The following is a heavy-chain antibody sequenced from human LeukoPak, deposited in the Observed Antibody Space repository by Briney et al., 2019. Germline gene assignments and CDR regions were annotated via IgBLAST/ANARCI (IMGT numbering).Heavy chain of an antibody. D-gene: IGHD2-21*01. CDR3: ARDHGHKSVDY. J-gene: IGHJ4*02. CDR1: GYAFKRYG. Sequence: ASVKVSCKASGYAFKRYGISWVRQAPGQGLEWMGWISTYNGNTNYAQKFQGRVTMTTDTSTSTLYMEVRSLRSDDTAVYYCARDHGHKSVDYWGQGTLVTVSS. CDR2: ISTYNGNT. V-gene: IGHV1-18*01.